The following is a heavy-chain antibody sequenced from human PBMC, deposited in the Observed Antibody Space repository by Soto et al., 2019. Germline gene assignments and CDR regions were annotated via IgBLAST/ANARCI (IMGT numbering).Heavy chain of an antibody. J-gene: IGHJ4*02. CDR3: ASGVDTAMPYDY. Sequence: GASVKVSCKASGYTFTSYAMHWVRQAPGQRLEWMGWINAGNGNTKYSQKFQGRVTITRDTSASTAYMELSSLRSEDTAVHYCASGVDTAMPYDYWGQGTLVTVSS. CDR2: INAGNGNT. CDR1: GYTFTSYA. D-gene: IGHD5-18*01. V-gene: IGHV1-3*01.